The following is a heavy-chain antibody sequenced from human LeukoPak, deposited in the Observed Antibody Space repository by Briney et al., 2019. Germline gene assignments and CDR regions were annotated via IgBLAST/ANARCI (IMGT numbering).Heavy chain of an antibody. D-gene: IGHD1-26*01. CDR1: GGSINNYY. Sequence: PSDTLSLTCNVSGGSINNYYWSWIRQPPGKGLEWIGYIYNKGGTNYSPSLKSRVTISVDTSKNQFSLMLSSVAAADTAIYYCAYSATYYYFDYWGQGALVTVSS. V-gene: IGHV4-59*07. J-gene: IGHJ4*02. CDR3: AYSATYYYFDY. CDR2: IYNKGGT.